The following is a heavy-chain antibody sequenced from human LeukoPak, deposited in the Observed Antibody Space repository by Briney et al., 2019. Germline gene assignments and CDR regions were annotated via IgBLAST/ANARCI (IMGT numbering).Heavy chain of an antibody. V-gene: IGHV3-30*02. CDR2: IRYDGSNK. CDR1: GFTFSSYG. D-gene: IGHD1-26*01. CDR3: ARASKWNYYYMDV. Sequence: GGSLRLSCAASGFTFSSYGMHWVRQAPGKGLEWVAFIRYDGSNKYYADSVKGRFTISRDNSKNTLYLQMNSLRAADTAVYYCARASKWNYYYMDVWGKGTTVTVSS. J-gene: IGHJ6*03.